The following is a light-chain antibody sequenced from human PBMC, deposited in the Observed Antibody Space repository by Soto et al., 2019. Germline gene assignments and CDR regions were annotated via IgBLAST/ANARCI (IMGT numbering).Light chain of an antibody. CDR1: SSNIGAGYD. V-gene: IGLV1-40*01. CDR2: GNS. Sequence: QSVLTQPPSVSGALGQRVTISCTGSSSNIGAGYDVHWYQQLPGTAPKLLIYGNSNRPSRVPDRFSGSKSGTPASLAITGLQAEDEADYFCQSYDRSLRTDVFPTGTKATVL. J-gene: IGLJ1*01. CDR3: QSYDRSLRTDV.